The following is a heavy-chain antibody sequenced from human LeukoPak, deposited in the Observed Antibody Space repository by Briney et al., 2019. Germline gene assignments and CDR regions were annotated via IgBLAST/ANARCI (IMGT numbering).Heavy chain of an antibody. Sequence: SETLSLTCAVSGGSISSGGYSWSWIRQPPGKGLEWIVYIYHSGSTYYNPSLKSRVTISVDRSKNQFSLKLSSVTAADTAVYYCARGSVYYDSSGHSPYYFDYWGQGTLVTVSS. CDR1: GGSISSGGYS. J-gene: IGHJ4*02. CDR2: IYHSGST. D-gene: IGHD3-22*01. CDR3: ARGSVYYDSSGHSPYYFDY. V-gene: IGHV4-30-2*01.